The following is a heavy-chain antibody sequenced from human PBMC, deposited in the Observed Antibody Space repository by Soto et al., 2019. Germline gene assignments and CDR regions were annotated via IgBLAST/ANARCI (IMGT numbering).Heavy chain of an antibody. CDR2: IYYSGST. Sequence: PSETLSLTCTVSGGSISSYYWSWIRQPPGKGLEWIGYIYYSGSTNYNPSLKSRVTISVDTSKNQSSLKLSSVTAADTAVYYCARGQYYDFWSGYPYGMDVWGQGTTVTVSS. J-gene: IGHJ6*02. CDR1: GGSISSYY. V-gene: IGHV4-59*01. D-gene: IGHD3-3*01. CDR3: ARGQYYDFWSGYPYGMDV.